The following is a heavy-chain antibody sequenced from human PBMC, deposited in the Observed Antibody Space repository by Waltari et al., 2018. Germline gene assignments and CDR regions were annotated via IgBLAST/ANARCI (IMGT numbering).Heavy chain of an antibody. CDR2: IRSRSSTI. CDR3: ARDGGLGGAPSFDY. Sequence: EVQLVESGGGLVQPGGSLRLSCAASGFTFSSYSMNWVRQAPGKGLGWVSYIRSRSSTIYYEYSGKGRFTFSRDNAKNSLYLQMNSLRAEDTAVYYCARDGGLGGAPSFDYWGQGTLVTVSS. D-gene: IGHD3-16*01. V-gene: IGHV3-48*04. CDR1: GFTFSSYS. J-gene: IGHJ4*02.